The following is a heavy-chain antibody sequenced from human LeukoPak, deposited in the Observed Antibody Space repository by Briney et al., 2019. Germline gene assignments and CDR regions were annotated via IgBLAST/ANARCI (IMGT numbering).Heavy chain of an antibody. D-gene: IGHD4-11*01. CDR2: IYYSGST. J-gene: IGHJ4*02. CDR1: GGSISSYY. Sequence: SETLSLTCTVSGGSISSYYWSWIWQPPGKGLEWIGYIYYSGSTNYNPSLKSRVTISVDTSKNQFSLKLSSVTAADTAVYYCARSPQTTVTTRDYFDYWGQGTLVTVSS. CDR3: ARSPQTTVTTRDYFDY. V-gene: IGHV4-59*01.